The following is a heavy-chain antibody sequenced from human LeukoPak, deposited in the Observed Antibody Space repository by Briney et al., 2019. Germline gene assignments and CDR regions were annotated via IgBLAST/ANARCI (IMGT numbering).Heavy chain of an antibody. CDR1: GYTFATYY. CDR3: ARVLAYCTDSSCPGMDV. J-gene: IGHJ6*02. D-gene: IGHD2-8*02. Sequence: ASVKVSCTASGYTFATYYLNWVRQAPGRGLEWMGKINPNYGFAYYAQKFQGRVTMTRDTSTSTVYMEVNRLTSDDTAVYYCARVLAYCTDSSCPGMDVWGQGTTVTVSS. CDR2: INPNYGFA. V-gene: IGHV1-46*01.